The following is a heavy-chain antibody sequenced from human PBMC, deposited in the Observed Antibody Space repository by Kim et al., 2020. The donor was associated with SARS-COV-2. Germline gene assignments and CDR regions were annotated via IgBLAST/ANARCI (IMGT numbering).Heavy chain of an antibody. CDR3: ARFHAFDI. Sequence: SSYIYYADSVKGRFTISRDNAKNSLYLQMNSLRAEDTAVYYCARFHAFDIWGQGTMVTVSS. CDR2: SSYI. J-gene: IGHJ3*02. V-gene: IGHV3-21*01.